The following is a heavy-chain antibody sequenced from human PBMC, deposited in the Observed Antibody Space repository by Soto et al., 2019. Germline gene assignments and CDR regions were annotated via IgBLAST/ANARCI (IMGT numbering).Heavy chain of an antibody. CDR1: GFTFSSYA. D-gene: IGHD4-4*01. CDR3: AVYYSRAFDI. J-gene: IGHJ3*02. V-gene: IGHV3-23*01. Sequence: EVQLLESGGGLVQPGGSLRLCCAASGFTFSSYAMSWVRQAPGKGLEWVSAISGSGGSTYYVDSVKGRFTISRDNSKNTLYLQMNSLRVEDTAVYYCAVYYSRAFDIWGQGTMVTVSS. CDR2: ISGSGGST.